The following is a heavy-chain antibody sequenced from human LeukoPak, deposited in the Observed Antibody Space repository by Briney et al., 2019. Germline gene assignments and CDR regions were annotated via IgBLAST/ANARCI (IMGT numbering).Heavy chain of an antibody. J-gene: IGHJ6*02. CDR2: IYSGGST. Sequence: GGSLRLSCAAPGFTVSSNYMSWVRQAPGKGLEWVSVIYSGGSTYYADSVKGRFTISRDNSKNTLYLQMNSLRAEDTAVYYCAGSTVVTPRYYYGMDVWGQGTTVTVSS. D-gene: IGHD4-17*01. V-gene: IGHV3-53*01. CDR3: AGSTVVTPRYYYGMDV. CDR1: GFTVSSNY.